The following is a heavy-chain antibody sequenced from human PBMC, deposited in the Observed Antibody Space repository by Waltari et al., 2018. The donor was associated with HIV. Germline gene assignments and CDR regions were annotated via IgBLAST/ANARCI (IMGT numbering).Heavy chain of an antibody. J-gene: IGHJ4*02. Sequence: ESGGGVVQPGRSLRLSCAASGFTFSSEAMHWVRQAPGKGLEWVAAISYDGTNKYYAESVKGRFTISRDNSKNTLYVEMSSLSPEDTAVYFCARDGAPPNYWGQGTLVTVSS. CDR3: ARDGAPPNY. D-gene: IGHD2-8*01. V-gene: IGHV3-30*04. CDR2: ISYDGTNK. CDR1: GFTFSSEA.